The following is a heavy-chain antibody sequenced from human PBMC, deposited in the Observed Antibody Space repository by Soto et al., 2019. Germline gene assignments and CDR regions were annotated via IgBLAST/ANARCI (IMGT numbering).Heavy chain of an antibody. J-gene: IGHJ4*02. D-gene: IGHD3-22*01. Sequence: EVQLVESGGGLVQPGESLRLSSVASGFPFTTYWMHWFRQPPGNGLLWVLRISPDGRSTTYADSVKGRLTISRDNSKNTLYLQINSLRVEDTVVYYCSGDSYHESSVAWDYWGRGTPVAESS. CDR1: GFPFTTYW. CDR3: SGDSYHESSVAWDY. CDR2: ISPDGRST. V-gene: IGHV3-74*01.